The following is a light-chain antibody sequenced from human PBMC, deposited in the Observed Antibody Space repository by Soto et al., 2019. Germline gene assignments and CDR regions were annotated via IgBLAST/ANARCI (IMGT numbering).Light chain of an antibody. CDR1: QSISSW. CDR2: KAS. Sequence: DIQMTQSPSTLSASVGDRVTITCRASQSISSWLAWYQQKPGKAPKLPIYKASSLESGVPSRFSGSGSGTEFTLTISSLQPDDFATYYCQQYNSYPWTFGQGTKVEIK. V-gene: IGKV1-5*03. J-gene: IGKJ1*01. CDR3: QQYNSYPWT.